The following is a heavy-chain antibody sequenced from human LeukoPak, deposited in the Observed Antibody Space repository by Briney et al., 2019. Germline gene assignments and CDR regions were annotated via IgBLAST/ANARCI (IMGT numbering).Heavy chain of an antibody. Sequence: GRSLRLSCTASGFTFGDYAMSWFRQAPGKGLEWVGFIRSKAYGGTTEYAASVKGRFTISRDDSKSIAYLQMNSLKTEDTAVYYCTTDGPFTDLTYGMDVWGQGTTVTVSS. V-gene: IGHV3-49*03. CDR3: TTDGPFTDLTYGMDV. J-gene: IGHJ6*02. CDR2: IRSKAYGGTT. D-gene: IGHD3-16*01. CDR1: GFTFGDYA.